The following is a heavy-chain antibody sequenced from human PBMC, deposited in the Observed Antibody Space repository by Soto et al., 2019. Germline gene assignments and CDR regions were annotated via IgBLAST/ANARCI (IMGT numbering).Heavy chain of an antibody. CDR3: AKDLYGSGHGGVDY. V-gene: IGHV3-30*18. CDR2: ISYDGSNK. D-gene: IGHD3-10*01. CDR1: GLTFSSYG. Sequence: QVQLVESGGGVVQPGRSLRLSCAAYGLTFSSYGMHWVRQAPGKGLEWVAVISYDGSNKYYADSVKGRFTISRYNSKNTLYRQMNSLRAEDTAVYYCAKDLYGSGHGGVDYGGQGTLVTVSS. J-gene: IGHJ4*02.